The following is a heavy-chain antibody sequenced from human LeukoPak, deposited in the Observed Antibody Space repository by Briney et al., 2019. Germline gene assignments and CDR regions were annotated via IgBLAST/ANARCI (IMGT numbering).Heavy chain of an antibody. CDR1: GFTFSSYS. Sequence: GGSLRLSCAASGFTFSSYSMNWVRQAPGKGLEWVSYISTSSNTIYYADSVKGRFTISRDNAKNSLYLQMNSLRAEDTAVYYCARGDCSGGSCYLSLTTIDYWGQGTLVTVSS. CDR2: ISTSSNTI. CDR3: ARGDCSGGSCYLSLTTIDY. V-gene: IGHV3-48*01. J-gene: IGHJ4*02. D-gene: IGHD2-15*01.